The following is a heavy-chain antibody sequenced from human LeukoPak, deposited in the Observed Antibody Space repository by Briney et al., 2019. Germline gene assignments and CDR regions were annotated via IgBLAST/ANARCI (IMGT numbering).Heavy chain of an antibody. D-gene: IGHD6-13*01. Sequence: ASVKVSCKASGYTFTSYGISWVRQAPGLGLEWMGWISAYNGNTNYAQKLQGRVTMTTDTSTSTAYMELRSLRSDDTAVYYCARDNVAAAGTPNYYYYGMDVWGQGTTVTVSS. V-gene: IGHV1-18*01. CDR3: ARDNVAAAGTPNYYYYGMDV. CDR1: GYTFTSYG. CDR2: ISAYNGNT. J-gene: IGHJ6*02.